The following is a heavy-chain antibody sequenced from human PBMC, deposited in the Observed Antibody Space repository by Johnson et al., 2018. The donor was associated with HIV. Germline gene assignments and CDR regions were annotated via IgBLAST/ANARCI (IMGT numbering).Heavy chain of an antibody. CDR1: GFTFDDYA. J-gene: IGHJ3*02. D-gene: IGHD3-16*02. V-gene: IGHV3-9*01. CDR2: ISWNSGSI. CDR3: AKDIAFGGVIVVAFDI. Sequence: VQLVESGGGLVQPGRSLRLSCAASGFTFDDYAMHWVRQAPGKGLEWVSGISWNSGSIGYADSVKGRFTISRDNAKNSLYLQMNSLRAEDTALYYCAKDIAFGGVIVVAFDIWGQGTMVTVSS.